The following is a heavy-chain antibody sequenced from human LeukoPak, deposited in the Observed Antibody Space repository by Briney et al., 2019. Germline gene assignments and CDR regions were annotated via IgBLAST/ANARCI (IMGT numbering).Heavy chain of an antibody. V-gene: IGHV1-18*01. CDR2: ISPYNGDT. J-gene: IGHJ4*02. D-gene: IGHD1-26*01. CDR3: ARGGLSGIYGIDY. Sequence: GASVKVSCRASGYTFNTYGVTWVRQVPGQGFEWMGWISPYNGDTNYSQKFQGRVTMTTDTLTSIVFMELRSLRSDDTAVYFCARGGLSGIYGIDYWGQGALVTVSS. CDR1: GYTFNTYG.